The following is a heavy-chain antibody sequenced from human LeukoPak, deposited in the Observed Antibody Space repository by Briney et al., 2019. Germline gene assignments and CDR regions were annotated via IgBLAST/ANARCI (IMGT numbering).Heavy chain of an antibody. CDR1: GFTVSSDY. V-gene: IGHV3-53*03. CDR3: ARGQSYYEAFDI. J-gene: IGHJ3*02. D-gene: IGHD1-26*01. Sequence: QTGGSLRLSCAASGFTVSSDYMSWVRHPPGKGLEWVSVIYSGGSTNYADSVKGRFTISRDNSKNTLHLQMNSLRVEDTAVYYCARGQSYYEAFDIWGQGTMVTVSS. CDR2: IYSGGST.